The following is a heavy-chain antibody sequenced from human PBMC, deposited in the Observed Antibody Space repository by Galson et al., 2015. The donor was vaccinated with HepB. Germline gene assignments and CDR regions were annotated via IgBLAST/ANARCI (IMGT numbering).Heavy chain of an antibody. D-gene: IGHD3-10*01. CDR1: GFTFSSYA. J-gene: IGHJ3*02. Sequence: SLRLSCAASGFTFSSYAMSWVRQAPGKGLEWVSAISGSGGSTYYADSVKGRFTISRDNSKNTLYLQMNSLRAEDTAVYYCAKDLANYYGSGSPPDAFDIWGQGTMVTVSS. V-gene: IGHV3-23*01. CDR2: ISGSGGST. CDR3: AKDLANYYGSGSPPDAFDI.